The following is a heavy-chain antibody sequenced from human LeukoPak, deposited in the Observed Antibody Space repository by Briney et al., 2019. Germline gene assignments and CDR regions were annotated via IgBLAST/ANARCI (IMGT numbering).Heavy chain of an antibody. CDR1: GFTFNSYW. Sequence: GGSLRLSCAGSGFTFNSYWMSWVRQAPGKGLEWVANIKQDGGEKYFVDSVKGRFTISRDNAKNSLYQQMNSLRAEDTAVYYCAKEGPMTTVTAEYYFDYWGQGTLVTVSS. CDR3: AKEGPMTTVTAEYYFDY. D-gene: IGHD4-11*01. CDR2: IKQDGGEK. J-gene: IGHJ4*02. V-gene: IGHV3-7*01.